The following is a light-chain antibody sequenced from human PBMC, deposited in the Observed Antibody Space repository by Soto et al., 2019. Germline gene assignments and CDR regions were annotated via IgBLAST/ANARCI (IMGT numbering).Light chain of an antibody. CDR2: DAS. J-gene: IGKJ1*01. V-gene: IGKV1-5*01. Sequence: DIQMTQSPSTLSASVGDRVTITCRASQSISSWLAWYQQKPGKAPKLLIYDASSLKSGVPSRFSGSGSGTEFTLTISSLQPDDFATYYCQQYNSYLWTFGQGTKVEIE. CDR1: QSISSW. CDR3: QQYNSYLWT.